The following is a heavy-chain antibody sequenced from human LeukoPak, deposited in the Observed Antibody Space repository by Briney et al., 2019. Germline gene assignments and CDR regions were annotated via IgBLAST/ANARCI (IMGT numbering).Heavy chain of an antibody. CDR2: IDSSGDYT. Sequence: GSLRLSCAASGFTSSTHAMTWVRQAPGKGLEWVSSIDSSGDYTFYADSVKGRITISRDNSKDTLYLQLSGLRAEDTAIYYCGKEFSSGWFFWGQGTLVSVSS. CDR3: GKEFSSGWFF. CDR1: GFTSSTHA. D-gene: IGHD6-19*01. J-gene: IGHJ4*02. V-gene: IGHV3-23*01.